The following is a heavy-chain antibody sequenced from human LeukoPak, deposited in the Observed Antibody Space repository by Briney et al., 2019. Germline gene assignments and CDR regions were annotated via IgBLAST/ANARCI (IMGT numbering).Heavy chain of an antibody. CDR3: RAVVVIIGGDYYFDY. Sequence: GGSLRLSCAASGFTFSSYGMSWVRQAPGKGLEWVSAISGSGGSTYYADSVKGRFTISRDNSKNTLYLQMNSLRAEDTAVYYCRAVVVIIGGDYYFDYWSQGTLVTVSS. CDR2: ISGSGGST. J-gene: IGHJ4*02. V-gene: IGHV3-23*01. CDR1: GFTFSSYG. D-gene: IGHD3-22*01.